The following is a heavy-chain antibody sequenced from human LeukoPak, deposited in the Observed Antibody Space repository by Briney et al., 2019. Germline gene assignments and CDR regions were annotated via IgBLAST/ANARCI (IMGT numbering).Heavy chain of an antibody. CDR2: INPNSGGT. Sequence: GASVKVSCKASGYTFTGYYMHWVRQAPGQGLEWMGWINPNSGGTNYAQKFQGRVTMTRDTSFSTAYMELSRLRSDDTAVYYCARVRIVGATTNDYWGQGTLVTVSS. J-gene: IGHJ4*02. D-gene: IGHD1-26*01. CDR1: GYTFTGYY. CDR3: ARVRIVGATTNDY. V-gene: IGHV1-2*02.